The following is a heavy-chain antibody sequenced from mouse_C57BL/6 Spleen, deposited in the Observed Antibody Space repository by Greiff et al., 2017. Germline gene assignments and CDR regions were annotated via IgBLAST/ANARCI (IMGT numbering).Heavy chain of an antibody. Sequence: EVMLVESGGGLVKPGGSLKLSCAASGFTFSSYAMSWVRQTPEKRLEWVATISDGGSYTYYPDNVKGRFTISRDNAKNNLYLQMSHLKSEDTAMYYCASYYGTGYFDVWGTGTTVTVSS. CDR2: ISDGGSYT. CDR3: ASYYGTGYFDV. D-gene: IGHD1-1*01. J-gene: IGHJ1*03. CDR1: GFTFSSYA. V-gene: IGHV5-4*03.